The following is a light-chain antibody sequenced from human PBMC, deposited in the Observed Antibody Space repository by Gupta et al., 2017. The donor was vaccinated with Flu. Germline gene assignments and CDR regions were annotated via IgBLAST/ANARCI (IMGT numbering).Light chain of an antibody. CDR1: SSDVGRSDS. CDR3: SSYTSISTFYV. CDR2: DVS. Sequence: QSALTQPASVSGSPGQSITISCTGTSSDVGRSDSVSWYQQHPGKAPKLPIYDVSNRPSGVSSRFSGSKSGNTASLTISGLQAEDETDYYCSSYTSISTFYVFGTGTKVTVL. V-gene: IGLV2-14*01. J-gene: IGLJ1*01.